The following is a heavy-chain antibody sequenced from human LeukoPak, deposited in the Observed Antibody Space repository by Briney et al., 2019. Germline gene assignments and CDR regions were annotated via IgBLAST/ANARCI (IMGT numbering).Heavy chain of an antibody. CDR3: ARLPSSLDSYYYYMDV. Sequence: SETLSLTCTVSGGSISNYYWSWIRQPPGKGLECIGFIYYSGSTNYNPSLKSRVTISVDTSKNQFSLKLSSVTAADTAVYYCARLPSSLDSYYYYMDVWGKGTTVTVSS. D-gene: IGHD3-16*01. J-gene: IGHJ6*03. CDR2: IYYSGST. V-gene: IGHV4-59*01. CDR1: GGSISNYY.